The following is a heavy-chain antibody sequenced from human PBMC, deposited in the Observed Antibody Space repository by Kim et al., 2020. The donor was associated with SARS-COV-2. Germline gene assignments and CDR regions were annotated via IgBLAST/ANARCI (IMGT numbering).Heavy chain of an antibody. CDR3: AKDWCSGGSCYSRVDYYYGMDI. V-gene: IGHV3-43*01. CDR2: ISWDGGST. J-gene: IGHJ6*02. D-gene: IGHD2-15*01. Sequence: GGSLRLSCAASGFTFDDYTMHWVRQAPGKGLEWVSLISWDGGSTYYAASVKGRFTISRDNSKNSLYLQMNSLRTEDTALYYCAKDWCSGGSCYSRVDYYYGMDIWGQRATGTVSS. CDR1: GFTFDDYT.